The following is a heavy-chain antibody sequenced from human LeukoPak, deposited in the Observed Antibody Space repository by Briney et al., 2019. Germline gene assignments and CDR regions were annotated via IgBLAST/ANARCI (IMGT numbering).Heavy chain of an antibody. D-gene: IGHD3-10*01. Sequence: GGSLRLSCAASGFIFSDYYMSWIRQAPGKGLEWVSYISSSGITIYYADSVKGRFTIPRDNAKNSLYLQMNSLRAEDTAVYYCARGKTGSYYSRSYYMDVWGKGTTVTISS. CDR2: ISSSGITI. V-gene: IGHV3-11*01. CDR3: ARGKTGSYYSRSYYMDV. J-gene: IGHJ6*03. CDR1: GFIFSDYY.